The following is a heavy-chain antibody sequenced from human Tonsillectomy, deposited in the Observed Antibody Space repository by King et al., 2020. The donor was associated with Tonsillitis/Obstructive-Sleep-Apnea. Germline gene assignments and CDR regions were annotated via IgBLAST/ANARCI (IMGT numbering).Heavy chain of an antibody. CDR3: AGAYYDFWSGYVNAFDI. Sequence: VQLVESGAEVKKPGESLKISCQGSGYNFPNYWIGWVRQKPGKGLEWMGFIYPGDSETRYSPSFQGQVTISADKSISTAYLQWNSLKASDTAMYNCAGAYYDFWSGYVNAFDIWGQGTMVTVSS. J-gene: IGHJ3*02. V-gene: IGHV5-51*01. CDR1: GYNFPNYW. D-gene: IGHD3-3*01. CDR2: IYPGDSET.